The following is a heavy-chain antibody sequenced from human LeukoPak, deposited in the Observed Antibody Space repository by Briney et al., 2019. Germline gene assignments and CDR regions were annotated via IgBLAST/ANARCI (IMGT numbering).Heavy chain of an antibody. CDR3: ARVSAGVIGMKDVFDI. Sequence: GGSLSLSCAASGFTFSRYSMNWVRQAPGKGLEWVSSISGSSSYIYYADSVKGRFTISRHNAKNSLYLQMNSLRAEDTAVYYCARVSAGVIGMKDVFDIWGQGTMVTVSS. V-gene: IGHV3-21*01. J-gene: IGHJ3*02. CDR1: GFTFSRYS. CDR2: ISGSSSYI. D-gene: IGHD3-16*02.